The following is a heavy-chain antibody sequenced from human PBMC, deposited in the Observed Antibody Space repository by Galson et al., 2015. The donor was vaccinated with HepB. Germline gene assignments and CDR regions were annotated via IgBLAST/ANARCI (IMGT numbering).Heavy chain of an antibody. CDR1: GYTFTGYY. D-gene: IGHD2-21*02. CDR3: ARDEGGYCGGDCYHPLEFDP. V-gene: IGHV1-18*04. CDR2: ISAYNGNT. J-gene: IGHJ5*02. Sequence: SVKVSCKASGYTFTGYYMHWVRQAPGQGLEWMGWISAYNGNTNYAQKLQGRVTMTTDTSTSTAYMELRSLRSDDTAVYYCARDEGGYCGGDCYHPLEFDPWGQGTLVTVSS.